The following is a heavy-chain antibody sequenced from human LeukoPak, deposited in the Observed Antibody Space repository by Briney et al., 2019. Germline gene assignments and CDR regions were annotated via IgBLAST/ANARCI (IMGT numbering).Heavy chain of an antibody. J-gene: IGHJ4*02. Sequence: GGSLRLSCAASGFTFSSYSMNWVRQAPGKGLEWVSFISSSSSTIYYADSVKGRFTISRDNAKNSLYLRMNSLRAEDTAVYYCARDRGGSYSAIDYWGQGTLVTFSS. CDR3: ARDRGGSYSAIDY. CDR1: GFTFSSYS. CDR2: ISSSSSTI. V-gene: IGHV3-48*04. D-gene: IGHD1-26*01.